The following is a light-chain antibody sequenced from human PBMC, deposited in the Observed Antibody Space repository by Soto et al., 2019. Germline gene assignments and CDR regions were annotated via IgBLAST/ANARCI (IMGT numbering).Light chain of an antibody. J-gene: IGLJ3*02. CDR2: STN. Sequence: QTVVTQEATLSVSPGGTVTLTCGLTSGSVSTNSYPIWQQQTPGQAPRTLIYSTNIRSSGVPDRFSGSILGNKAALTITGAQADDESDYYCVLYMGGGDWLFGGGTKLTVL. V-gene: IGLV8-61*01. CDR1: SGSVSTNSY. CDR3: VLYMGGGDWL.